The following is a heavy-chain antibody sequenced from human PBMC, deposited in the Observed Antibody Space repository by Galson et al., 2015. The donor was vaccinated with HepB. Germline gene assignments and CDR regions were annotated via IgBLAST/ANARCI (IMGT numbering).Heavy chain of an antibody. J-gene: IGHJ6*02. CDR3: ARERGDRYSYYVLGNYHYGMDV. Sequence: SLRLSCAASGFTFSTYGMHWVRQAPGKGLEWVAVIWYDGINKYYADSVKGRFTISRDNSKSTLYLQMNSLRAEDTAVYYCARERGDRYSYYVLGNYHYGMDVWGQGTTVTVSS. D-gene: IGHD4-11*01. CDR1: GFTFSTYG. CDR2: IWYDGINK. V-gene: IGHV3-33*01.